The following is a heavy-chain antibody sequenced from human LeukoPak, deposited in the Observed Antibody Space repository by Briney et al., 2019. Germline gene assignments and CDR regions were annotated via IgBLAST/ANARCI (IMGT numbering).Heavy chain of an antibody. D-gene: IGHD5-12*01. CDR1: GFTFSSYG. V-gene: IGHV3-7*04. CDR2: IKQDGSEE. J-gene: IGHJ4*02. Sequence: GGSLRLSCAASGFTFSSYGMTWVRQAPGKGLEWVANIKQDGSEEYYVDSVKGRFTISRDNAKNSLYLQMNSLRAEDTALYYCARDKGYPDDWGQGTLVTVSS. CDR3: ARDKGYPDD.